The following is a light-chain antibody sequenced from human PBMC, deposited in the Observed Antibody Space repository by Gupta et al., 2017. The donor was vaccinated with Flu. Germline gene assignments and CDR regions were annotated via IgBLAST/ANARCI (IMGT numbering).Light chain of an antibody. Sequence: SFVLTQPPSVSVAPGQTARITCGEYTIGSKRVHWYQQKSGQAPILVVYNDSGRPSGISERFSGSNSGNTATLTISGVEAGDEADYYCQVWDVNSHHVVFGGGTKLTVL. CDR2: NDS. CDR1: TIGSKR. CDR3: QVWDVNSHHVV. J-gene: IGLJ2*01. V-gene: IGLV3-21*02.